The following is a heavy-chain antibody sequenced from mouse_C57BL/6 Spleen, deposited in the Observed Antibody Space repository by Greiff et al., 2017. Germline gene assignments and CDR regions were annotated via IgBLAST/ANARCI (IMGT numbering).Heavy chain of an antibody. CDR1: GFNIKNTY. Sequence: VQLQQSVAELVRPGASVKLSCTASGFNIKNTYMHWVKQRPEQGLEWIGRIDPANGNTKYAPKFQGKATITADTSSNTAYLQLSSLTSEDTAISYGSRNYGSSPLAMDYWGQGTSVTVSS. J-gene: IGHJ4*01. CDR3: SRNYGSSPLAMDY. V-gene: IGHV14-3*01. D-gene: IGHD1-1*01. CDR2: IDPANGNT.